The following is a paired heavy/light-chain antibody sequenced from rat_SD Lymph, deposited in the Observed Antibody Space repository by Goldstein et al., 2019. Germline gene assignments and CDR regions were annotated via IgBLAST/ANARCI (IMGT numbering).Heavy chain of an antibody. CDR1: GFSLTTYN. J-gene: IGHJ4*01. CDR2: MWNGGGT. Sequence: QVQLKETGPDLVQLTQTLSITCTVSGFSLTTYNVHWVRQPPGKGLEWMGAMWNGGGTDYNSAFKSRLSISRDTSKSQVFLKMNSLQTDDTAKYFCAREDGTYYYGVMDAWGQGASVTVSS. V-gene: IGHV2-64*01. D-gene: IGHD1-12*02. CDR3: AREDGTYYYGVMDA.
Light chain of an antibody. V-gene: IGKV12S1*01. CDR1: QDIGSS. Sequence: DIQLTQSPASLSASPDEIVTITCQASQDIGSSLLWYQQKPGKSPQLLIYSATILADGVPSRFSGSRSGTQYSLKISRLQVEDIGTYYCLQVSSSPMYTFGAGTKLELK. J-gene: IGKJ2-3*01. CDR3: LQVSSSPMYT. CDR2: SAT.